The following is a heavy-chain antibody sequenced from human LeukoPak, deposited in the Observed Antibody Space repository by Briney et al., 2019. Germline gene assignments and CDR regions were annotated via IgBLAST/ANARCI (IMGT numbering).Heavy chain of an antibody. CDR3: ARERPVDTAMVRGLGLDY. CDR2: IKKDGSEK. CDR1: GFTFRDFSNCW. Sequence: PGGSLRLSCAASGFTFRDFSNCWMTWVRQAPGKGLEWVANIKKDGSEKYYVDSVKGRFTISRDNAKNSLYLQMNSLRAEDTAVYYCARERPVDTAMVRGLGLDYWGQGTLVTVSS. D-gene: IGHD5-18*01. J-gene: IGHJ4*02. V-gene: IGHV3-7*01.